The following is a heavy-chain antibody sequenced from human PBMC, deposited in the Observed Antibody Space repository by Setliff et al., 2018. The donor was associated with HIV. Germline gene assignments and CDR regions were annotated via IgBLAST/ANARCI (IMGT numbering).Heavy chain of an antibody. V-gene: IGHV1-69*13. Sequence: SVKVSCKASGDIFNSYAISWVRQAPGQGLEWMGGVIPIFGTANYAQKFQGRVTITADESTSTAYMELSSLRSEDTAVYYCARVGSYWTQFDYYYYYMDVWGKGTTVTVS. CDR1: GDIFNSYA. D-gene: IGHD2-15*01. CDR2: VIPIFGTA. CDR3: ARVGSYWTQFDYYYYYMDV. J-gene: IGHJ6*03.